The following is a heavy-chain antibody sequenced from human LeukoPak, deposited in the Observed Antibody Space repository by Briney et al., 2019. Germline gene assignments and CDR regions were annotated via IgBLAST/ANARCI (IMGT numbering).Heavy chain of an antibody. V-gene: IGHV3-48*01. J-gene: IGHJ4*02. CDR3: AGGAPVYSSGWYGSRFDY. D-gene: IGHD6-19*01. Sequence: PGGSLTLPCTPSTFTLSIYDAYWVRRAPGKGRGWVLYIISGSRSTIYYAGSVTGQFTTSRDNAKNSLYLKTNSLRAEDTAVYYWAGGAPVYSSGWYGSRFDYWGQGTLVTVSS. CDR1: TFTLSIYD. CDR2: IISGSRSTI.